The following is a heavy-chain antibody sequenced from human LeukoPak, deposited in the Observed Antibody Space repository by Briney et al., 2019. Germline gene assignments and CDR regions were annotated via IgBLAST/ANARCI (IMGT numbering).Heavy chain of an antibody. Sequence: GESLKISCKGSGYSFTSYWIGWVRQMPGKGLEWMGIIYPGDSDTRYSPSFQGQVTISADKPISTAYLQWSSLKASDTAMYYCARHAIAADRWTDQDKWYFDLWGRGTLVTVSS. CDR2: IYPGDSDT. V-gene: IGHV5-51*04. J-gene: IGHJ2*01. CDR3: ARHAIAADRWTDQDKWYFDL. CDR1: GYSFTSYW. D-gene: IGHD6-25*01.